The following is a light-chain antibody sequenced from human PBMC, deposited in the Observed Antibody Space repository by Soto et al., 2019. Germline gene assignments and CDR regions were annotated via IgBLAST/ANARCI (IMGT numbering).Light chain of an antibody. CDR1: SSNIGANYD. V-gene: IGLV1-40*01. Sequence: QPVLTQPPSVSGAPGQRVTISCTGSSSNIGANYDVHWYQQLPGTAPKLLIYVNTRRPSGVPDRFSASKSGTSASLAITGLQAEDEADYYCQSYDSSLSGSVFGGGTKLTVL. J-gene: IGLJ2*01. CDR3: QSYDSSLSGSV. CDR2: VNT.